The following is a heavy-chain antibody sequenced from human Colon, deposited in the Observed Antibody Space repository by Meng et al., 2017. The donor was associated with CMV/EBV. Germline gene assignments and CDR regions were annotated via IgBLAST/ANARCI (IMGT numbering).Heavy chain of an antibody. V-gene: IGHV4-4*02. CDR2: IFHRGKT. CDR1: GASITSCKW. J-gene: IGHJ4*02. D-gene: IGHD3-10*01. CDR3: ASQDSEVYGLGF. Sequence: CTVSGASITSCKWWSWVRQSPGKGLEWIGEIFHRGKTNYSPSLESRVTISVDKSENRFSLKLTSVTAADTAVYYCASQDSEVYGLGFWGQGTLVTVSS.